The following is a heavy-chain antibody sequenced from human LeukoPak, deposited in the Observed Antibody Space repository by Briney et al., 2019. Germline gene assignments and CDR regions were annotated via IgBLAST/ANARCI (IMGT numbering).Heavy chain of an antibody. CDR3: ARATAENDY. V-gene: IGHV1-2*02. J-gene: IGHJ4*02. CDR2: INPKSGGT. D-gene: IGHD1-14*01. CDR1: GYSFTGYY. Sequence: ASVKVSCKASGYSFTGYYMHWVRPAPGQGLEWMGWINPKSGGTNYLQKFQGRVTMTRDTSISTAYMELSRLRSDDTAVDYCARATAENDYWGQGTLVTVSS.